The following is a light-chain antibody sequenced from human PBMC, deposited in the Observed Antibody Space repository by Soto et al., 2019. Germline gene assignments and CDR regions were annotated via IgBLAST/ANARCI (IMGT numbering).Light chain of an antibody. CDR3: LLSFRGAGLWV. CDR2: DTN. CDR1: TGTVTSGHY. V-gene: IGLV7-46*01. J-gene: IGLJ3*02. Sequence: QAVVTQEPSVTVSPGGTVTLTCGSSTGTVTSGHYPNWLQQKPGQAPRTLIYDTNKRHSWTPARFSGSLLGGKFARTLSGAQVEDEAEYYCLLSFRGAGLWVFGGGTKLTVL.